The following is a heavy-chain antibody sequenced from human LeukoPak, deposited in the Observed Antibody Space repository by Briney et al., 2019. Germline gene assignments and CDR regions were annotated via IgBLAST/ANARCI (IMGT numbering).Heavy chain of an antibody. CDR3: ARRRAVRGVIIKAARNWSDP. J-gene: IGHJ5*02. D-gene: IGHD3-10*01. CDR1: GYTFTSYG. CDR2: MNPNSGNT. Sequence: ASVKVSCKASGYTFTSYGISWVRQAPGQGLEWMGWMNPNSGNTGYAQKFQGRVTMTRNTSISTAYMELSSLRSEDTAVYYCARRRAVRGVIIKAARNWSDPWGQGTLVTVSS. V-gene: IGHV1-8*02.